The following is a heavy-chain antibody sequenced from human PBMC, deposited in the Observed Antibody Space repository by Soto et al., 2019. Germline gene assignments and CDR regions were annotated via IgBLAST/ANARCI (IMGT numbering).Heavy chain of an antibody. Sequence: QVQLVQSGSEGKEPGASMKISCQASVYTFTRYYITWVRQATGQGLEWMGWMNPQTGNTSYAEKFQGRVTMTRSTSINTAYIELSALRFEDTAVYYCARLSEDIISSNYDYFYMDVWGKGSTVTVSS. D-gene: IGHD2-15*01. V-gene: IGHV1-8*01. CDR2: MNPQTGNT. J-gene: IGHJ6*03. CDR3: ARLSEDIISSNYDYFYMDV. CDR1: VYTFTRYY.